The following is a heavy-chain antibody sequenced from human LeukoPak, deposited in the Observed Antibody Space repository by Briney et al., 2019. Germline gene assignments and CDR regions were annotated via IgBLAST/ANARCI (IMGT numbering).Heavy chain of an antibody. CDR2: ITSNGGFT. J-gene: IGHJ4*02. V-gene: IGHV3-64*02. CDR1: GFTFSTYT. Sequence: GGSLRLSCAASGFTFSTYTMHWVRQAPGEGLEYVSTITSNGGFTYYADSVKGRFTISRDNSKNTLYLQMGSLRAEDMAVYYCARSPGPANYFDYWGQGTLVTVSS. CDR3: ARSPGPANYFDY.